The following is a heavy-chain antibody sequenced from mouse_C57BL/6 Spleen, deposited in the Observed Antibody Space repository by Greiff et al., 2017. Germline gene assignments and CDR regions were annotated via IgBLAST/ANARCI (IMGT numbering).Heavy chain of an antibody. CDR1: GFTFSSYG. V-gene: IGHV5-6*02. CDR3: ARRNGNYDYFDY. CDR2: ISSGGSYT. D-gene: IGHD2-1*01. J-gene: IGHJ2*01. Sequence: EVKVVESGGDLVKPGGSLKLSCAASGFTFSSYGMSWVRQTPDKRLEWVATISSGGSYTYYPASVKGRFTISRDNAKNTLYLQMSSLKSEDTAMYYCARRNGNYDYFDYWGQGTTLTVSS.